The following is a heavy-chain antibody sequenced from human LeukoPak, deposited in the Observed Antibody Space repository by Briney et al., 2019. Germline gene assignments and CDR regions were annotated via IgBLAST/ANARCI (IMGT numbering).Heavy chain of an antibody. CDR3: AKDRRLPWDYFDS. D-gene: IGHD5-12*01. V-gene: IGHV3-74*01. J-gene: IGHJ4*02. CDR1: GFTVSSYW. CDR2: INRDGSRI. Sequence: GGSLRLSCAASGFTVSSYWMHWVRQAPGKGLVWVSRINRDGSRIDHADSVRGRFTISRDNAKNTLYLQMNSLRAEDTAIYYCAKDRRLPWDYFDSWGQGTLVTVSS.